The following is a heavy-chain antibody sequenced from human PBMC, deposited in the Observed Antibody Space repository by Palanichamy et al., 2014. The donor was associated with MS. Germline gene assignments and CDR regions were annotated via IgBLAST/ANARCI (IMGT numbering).Heavy chain of an antibody. Sequence: VQLQESGPGLLKPSQTLSLTCTVSGGSISSGNYYWSWIRQPAGKGLEWIGRFSASGNTKYNPSLKSRVTISADTSKNQFSLELTSVTAADTAVYFCARDGSGVWFDPWGQGTLVTVSS. CDR3: ARDGSGVWFDP. D-gene: IGHD3-10*01. CDR2: FSASGNT. V-gene: IGHV4-61*02. CDR1: GGSISSGNYY. J-gene: IGHJ5*02.